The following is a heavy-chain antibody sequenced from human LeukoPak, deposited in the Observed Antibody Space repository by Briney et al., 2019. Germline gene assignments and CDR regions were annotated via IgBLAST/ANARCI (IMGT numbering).Heavy chain of an antibody. CDR3: ARDGDYCGSGSYFD. Sequence: SETLSLTCTVSGGSISSYYWSWIRQPPGKGLEWIGYIYYSGSTNYNPSLKSRVTISVDTSKNQFSLKLSSVTAADTAVYYCARDGDYCGSGSYFDWGQGTLVTVSS. D-gene: IGHD3-10*01. CDR1: GGSISSYY. CDR2: IYYSGST. V-gene: IGHV4-59*01. J-gene: IGHJ4*02.